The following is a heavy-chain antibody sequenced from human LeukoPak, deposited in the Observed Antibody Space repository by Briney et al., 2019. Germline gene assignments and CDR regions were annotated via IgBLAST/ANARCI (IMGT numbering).Heavy chain of an antibody. Sequence: GGSLRLSCAASGFTSSSYGMHWVRQAPGKRLEWVAVIWYDGSNKYYADSVKGRFTISRDNSKNTLYLQMNSLRAEDTAVYYCAKELAVAGTGVFDYWGQGTLVTVSS. CDR1: GFTSSSYG. V-gene: IGHV3-33*06. D-gene: IGHD6-19*01. CDR3: AKELAVAGTGVFDY. CDR2: IWYDGSNK. J-gene: IGHJ4*02.